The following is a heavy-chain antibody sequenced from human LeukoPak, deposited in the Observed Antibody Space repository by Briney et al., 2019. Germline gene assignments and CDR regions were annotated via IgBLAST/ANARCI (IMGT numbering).Heavy chain of an antibody. CDR1: GGSISSGNYY. CDR3: ARVGRRGGYDFWSGYYTGFDY. Sequence: SETLSLTCTVSGGSISSGNYYWAWIRQPPGKGLERIGSIYYSGSTYYNPSLKSRVTISVDKSKNQFSLKLSSVTAADTAVYYCARVGRRGGYDFWSGYYTGFDYWGQGTLVTVSS. CDR2: IYYSGST. J-gene: IGHJ4*02. V-gene: IGHV4-39*07. D-gene: IGHD3-3*01.